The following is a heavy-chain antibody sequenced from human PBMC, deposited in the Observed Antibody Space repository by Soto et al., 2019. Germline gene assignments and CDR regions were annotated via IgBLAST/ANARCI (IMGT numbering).Heavy chain of an antibody. Sequence: GRSLRLSCAASGFTFSSFSMNWVRQAPGKGLEWVSSISGGSTYYADSVKGRFIISRDDTKNTLFLQMNSLRAEDTAVYYCATAKLLLPWLFDYWGQGTLVTVSS. V-gene: IGHV3-66*01. CDR2: ISGGST. D-gene: IGHD2-15*01. J-gene: IGHJ4*02. CDR3: ATAKLLLPWLFDY. CDR1: GFTFSSFS.